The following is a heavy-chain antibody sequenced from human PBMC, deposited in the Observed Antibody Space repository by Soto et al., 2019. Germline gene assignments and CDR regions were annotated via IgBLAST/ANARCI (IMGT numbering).Heavy chain of an antibody. CDR1: GFTFSSYG. V-gene: IGHV3-33*01. Sequence: QVQLVESGGGVVQPGRSLRLSCAASGFTFSSYGMHWVRQAPGKGLEWVAVIWYDGSNKYYADSVKGRFTISRDNSKNTLYLQMNSLRAEDTAVYYCARDAPAVYSGSYLVYWGQGTLVTVSS. CDR3: ARDAPAVYSGSYLVY. J-gene: IGHJ4*02. CDR2: IWYDGSNK. D-gene: IGHD1-26*01.